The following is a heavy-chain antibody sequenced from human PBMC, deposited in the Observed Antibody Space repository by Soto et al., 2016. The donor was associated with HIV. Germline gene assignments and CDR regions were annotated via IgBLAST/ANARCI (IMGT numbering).Heavy chain of an antibody. Sequence: QVQLVQSGAEVKKPGASVKVSCKASGYSFTSYGINWVRQAPGQGLEWMGWISGHNGNTNYAQNFQGRVTMTTDTSTSTAYMELRSLRSDDTAVYYCARGRGITMVRGIINWYFDLWGRGTLVTVSS. CDR1: GYSFTSYG. V-gene: IGHV1-18*01. J-gene: IGHJ2*01. CDR3: ARGRGITMVRGIINWYFDL. D-gene: IGHD3-10*01. CDR2: ISGHNGNT.